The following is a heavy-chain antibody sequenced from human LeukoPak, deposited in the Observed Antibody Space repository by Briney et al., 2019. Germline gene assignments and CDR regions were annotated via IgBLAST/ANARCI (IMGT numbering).Heavy chain of an antibody. CDR3: ARDVDTNY. Sequence: GGSLRLSCTASGFTFGTFWMTWVRQAPGKGLEWVANIKEDGSEKYYVDSVKGRFTIARDNARKSLSLQMNSLRAEDTAVYYCARDVDTNYWGQGTLVTVSS. D-gene: IGHD5-18*01. CDR1: GFTFGTFW. CDR2: IKEDGSEK. J-gene: IGHJ4*02. V-gene: IGHV3-7*03.